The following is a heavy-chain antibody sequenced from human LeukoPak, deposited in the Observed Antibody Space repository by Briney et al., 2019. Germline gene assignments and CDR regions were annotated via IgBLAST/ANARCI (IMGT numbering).Heavy chain of an antibody. CDR2: IRYDGSNK. Sequence: GGSLRLSCAASGFTFSSYGMHWVRQAPGKGLEWVAFIRYDGSNKYYADPVKGRFTISRDNSKNTLYLQMNSLRAEDTAVYYCAKEASGSSSEAFDIWGQGTMVTVSS. J-gene: IGHJ3*02. CDR3: AKEASGSSSEAFDI. V-gene: IGHV3-30*02. CDR1: GFTFSSYG. D-gene: IGHD6-6*01.